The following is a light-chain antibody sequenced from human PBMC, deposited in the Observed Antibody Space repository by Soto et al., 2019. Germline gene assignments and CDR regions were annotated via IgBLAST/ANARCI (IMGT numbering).Light chain of an antibody. J-gene: IGKJ1*01. V-gene: IGKV3-15*01. CDR2: GAS. CDR1: QSVSSK. CDR3: QQYNSWLWT. Sequence: EIVMTQSPATLSVSPGEGATLSCRASQSVSSKLAWYQQKPGQAPRLLIYGASTRATGIPARFSGSGSGTEFTLIISLLQSEDSAVYYCQQYNSWLWTVGQATKVDIK.